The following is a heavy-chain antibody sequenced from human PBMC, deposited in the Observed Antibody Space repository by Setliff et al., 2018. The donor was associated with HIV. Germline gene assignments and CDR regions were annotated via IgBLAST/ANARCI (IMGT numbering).Heavy chain of an antibody. J-gene: IGHJ5*02. V-gene: IGHV4-59*11. CDR1: GASISSHY. D-gene: IGHD2-2*01. CDR3: ARDPGGLYCRSTSCQGGCFDP. CDR2: IYYSETT. Sequence: SQTLSLTCTVSGASISSHYWSWIRQSPGKGLEWIGSIYYSETTNNNPSLKSRVTISVDTSKNQLSLKLRSVTAADTAVYYCARDPGGLYCRSTSCQGGCFDPWGQGTLVTVSS.